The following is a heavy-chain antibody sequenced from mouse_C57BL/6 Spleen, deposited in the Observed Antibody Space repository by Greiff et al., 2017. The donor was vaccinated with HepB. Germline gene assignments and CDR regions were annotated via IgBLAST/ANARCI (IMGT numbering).Heavy chain of an antibody. V-gene: IGHV6-3*01. J-gene: IGHJ3*01. CDR1: GFTFSNYW. CDR2: IRLKSDNYAT. D-gene: IGHD2-4*01. Sequence: EVKVEESGGGLVQPGGSMKLSCVASGFTFSNYWMNWVRQSPEKGLEWVAQIRLKSDNYATHYAESVKGRFTISRDDSKSSVYLQMNNLRAEDTGIYYCTGVDSFAYWGQGTLVTVSA. CDR3: TGVDSFAY.